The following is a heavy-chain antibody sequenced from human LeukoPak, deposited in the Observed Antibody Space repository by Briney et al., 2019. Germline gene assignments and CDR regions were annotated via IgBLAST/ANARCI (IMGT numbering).Heavy chain of an antibody. CDR3: ARHRRPRVYYDSSGYYHDGFDI. Sequence: SETLSLTCTVSGGSISRYYWSWIRQPPGKGLEWIGYIYSSGSTNYNPSLKSRVTISVDTSKNQFSLKLSSVTAADTAVYYCARHRRPRVYYDSSGYYHDGFDIWGQGTMVTVSS. CDR2: IYSSGST. J-gene: IGHJ3*02. D-gene: IGHD3-22*01. V-gene: IGHV4-59*01. CDR1: GGSISRYY.